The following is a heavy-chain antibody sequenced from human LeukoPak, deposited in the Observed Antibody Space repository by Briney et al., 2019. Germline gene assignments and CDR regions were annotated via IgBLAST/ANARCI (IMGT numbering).Heavy chain of an antibody. CDR2: IYYSGST. CDR1: GFTFSSYD. CDR3: ARGPTTVTRAFDY. Sequence: GALRLSCAASGFTFSSYDMTWVRQAPGRGLEWIGSIYYSGSTYYNPSLKSRVTISVDTSKNQFSLKLSSVTAADTAVYYCARGPTTVTRAFDYWGQGTLVTVSS. D-gene: IGHD4-17*01. J-gene: IGHJ4*02. V-gene: IGHV4-39*07.